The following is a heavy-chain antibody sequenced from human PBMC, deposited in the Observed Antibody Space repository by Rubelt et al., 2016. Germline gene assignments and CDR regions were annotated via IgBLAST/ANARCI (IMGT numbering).Heavy chain of an antibody. D-gene: IGHD4-17*01. J-gene: IGHJ6*01. Sequence: QVQLVQSGAEVKRPGASVKVSCKASGYPFATYAMHWVRQAPGQRLEWMGWIDAGHGYTKYSINLQGRVTFTRETSASTAYMELSSLRSEDSAVYYCARFALPAVTTAYYYYALDVWGQGTTVTVSS. CDR1: GYPFATYA. CDR2: IDAGHGYT. CDR3: ARFALPAVTTAYYYYALDV. V-gene: IGHV1-3*01.